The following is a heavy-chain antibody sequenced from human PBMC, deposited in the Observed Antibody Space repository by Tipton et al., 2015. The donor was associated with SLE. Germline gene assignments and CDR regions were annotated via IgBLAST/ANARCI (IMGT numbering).Heavy chain of an antibody. CDR3: ARRRFQSASDS. Sequence: TLSLTCAVDGGSFSAYYWNWIRQPPGKGLEWIGEINHSGITNYNPSLKSRVTMSVDTSMNQFSLKLFSVTAADTAVYYCARRRFQSASDSWGQGTVVSVSS. J-gene: IGHJ4*02. D-gene: IGHD2-21*01. CDR1: GGSFSAYY. CDR2: INHSGIT. V-gene: IGHV4-34*01.